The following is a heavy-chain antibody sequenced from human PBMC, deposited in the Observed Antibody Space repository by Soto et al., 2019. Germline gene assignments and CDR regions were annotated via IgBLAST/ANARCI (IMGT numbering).Heavy chain of an antibody. V-gene: IGHV4-31*03. D-gene: IGHD6-13*01. J-gene: IGHJ5*02. CDR3: ARGSGGRQQVVRPQYSWFDP. CDR1: GGSIYSGGYY. CDR2: IFYSGSA. Sequence: SETLSLTCTVSGGSIYSGGYYWSWIRHLPGKGLGWIGCIFYSGSAYYNPSLKSRVTMSVDTSKNRFSLRLSSVTAADTAVYYCARGSGGRQQVVRPQYSWFDPWGQGTLVT.